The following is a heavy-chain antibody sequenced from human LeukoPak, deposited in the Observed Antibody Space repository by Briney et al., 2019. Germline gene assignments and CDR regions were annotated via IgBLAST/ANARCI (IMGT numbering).Heavy chain of an antibody. D-gene: IGHD3-22*01. J-gene: IGHJ4*02. CDR3: ARDRNTMILID. Sequence: GASVKLSCKASGYTFTGYYIHWVRQAPGQGLEWMGWINPNSGDTNYAQKFQGRVTMTRDTSISTAYMELSRLRSDDAAVYYCARDRNTMILIDWGQGTLVTVSS. CDR2: INPNSGDT. V-gene: IGHV1-2*02. CDR1: GYTFTGYY.